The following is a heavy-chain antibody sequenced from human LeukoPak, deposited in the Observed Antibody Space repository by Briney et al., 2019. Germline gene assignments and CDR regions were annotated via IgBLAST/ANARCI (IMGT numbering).Heavy chain of an antibody. Sequence: ASVKVSCKASGGTFSSYAISWVRQAPGQGLEWMGGIIPIFGTANYAQKFQGRVTITADESTSTAYMELSSLRSEDTAVYYCARDGARYCSGGSCYSGGGYWGQGTLVTVSS. CDR2: IIPIFGTA. CDR3: ARDGARYCSGGSCYSGGGY. D-gene: IGHD2-15*01. V-gene: IGHV1-69*13. CDR1: GGTFSSYA. J-gene: IGHJ4*02.